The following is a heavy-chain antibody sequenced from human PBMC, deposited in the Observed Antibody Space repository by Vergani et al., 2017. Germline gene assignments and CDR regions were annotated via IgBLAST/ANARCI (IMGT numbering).Heavy chain of an antibody. CDR2: IYYSGST. D-gene: IGHD3-22*01. V-gene: IGHV4-39*07. J-gene: IGHJ4*02. CDR3: ARDGSLSSSYYFY. CDR1: GGSISSSSYY. Sequence: QLQLQESGPGLVKPSETLSLTCTVSGGSISSSSYYWGWIRQPPGKGLEWIGSIYYSGSTYYNPSLKSRVTISVDTSKNQFSLKLSSVTAADTAVYYCARDGSLSSSYYFYWGQGTLVTVSS.